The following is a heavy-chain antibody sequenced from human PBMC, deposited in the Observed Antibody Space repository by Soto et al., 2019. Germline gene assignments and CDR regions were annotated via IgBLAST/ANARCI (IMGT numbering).Heavy chain of an antibody. CDR1: GFTFGDYV. J-gene: IGHJ6*02. V-gene: IGHV3-49*04. Sequence: HPGGSLRLSCTTSGFTFGDYVMSWVRQAPGKGLEWVGFIRSKAYGGTTEYAASVKGRFTISRDDSKSIAYLQMNSMKTEDTAMFYCTREGYCSSTSCYLYYYGMDVWGQGTTVTVSS. CDR2: IRSKAYGGTT. CDR3: TREGYCSSTSCYLYYYGMDV. D-gene: IGHD2-2*01.